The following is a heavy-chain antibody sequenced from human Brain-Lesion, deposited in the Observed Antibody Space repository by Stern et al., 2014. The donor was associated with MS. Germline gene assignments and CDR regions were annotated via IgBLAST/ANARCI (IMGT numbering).Heavy chain of an antibody. CDR3: ATPADGGSIDS. CDR2: IYHGDSDT. J-gene: IGHJ4*02. V-gene: IGHV5-51*01. CDR1: GYSFTSYW. Sequence: EVQLVQSGAEVKKPGESLKISCKGSGYSFTSYWIGWVRQMPGKGLEWVGGIYHGDSDTRYTASFQGRVTISPAKSTSTAFLQWSSLKASDTAMYYCATPADGGSIDSWGQGTLVTVSS. D-gene: IGHD6-13*01.